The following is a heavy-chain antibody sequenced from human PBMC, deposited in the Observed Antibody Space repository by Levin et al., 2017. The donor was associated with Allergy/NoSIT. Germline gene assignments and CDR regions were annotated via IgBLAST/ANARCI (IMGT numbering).Heavy chain of an antibody. CDR1: GFTFSNYA. J-gene: IGHJ4*02. V-gene: IGHV3-23*01. Sequence: GGSLRLSCAASGFTFSNYAMTWVRQAPGKGLEWVSAISGDADYIYYADSVKGRFTISRDNSKNTLYLQMNSLRAEDTAVYHCVKKVHYDSSHYAYDYWGQGTLVTVSS. D-gene: IGHD3-22*01. CDR3: VKKVHYDSSHYAYDY. CDR2: ISGDADYI.